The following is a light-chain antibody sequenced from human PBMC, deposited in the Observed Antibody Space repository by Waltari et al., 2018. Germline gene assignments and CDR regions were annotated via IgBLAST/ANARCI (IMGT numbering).Light chain of an antibody. CDR3: QQRRNWPSVT. CDR2: DSS. Sequence: EIVLTQSPATLSLSPGARASLSCRASQSVSSSLAWYRQKPGQAPRLLSYDSSIRATGIPVRFSGSGSGTDFTLTISTLEPEDFAVYYCQQRRNWPSVTFGGGTKVEIK. J-gene: IGKJ4*01. V-gene: IGKV3-11*01. CDR1: QSVSSS.